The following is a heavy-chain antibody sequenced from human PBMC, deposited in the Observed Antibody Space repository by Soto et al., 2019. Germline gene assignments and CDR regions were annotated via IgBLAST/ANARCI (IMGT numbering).Heavy chain of an antibody. J-gene: IGHJ5*02. CDR1: GGSISSGGYY. D-gene: IGHD4-4*01. Sequence: SETLSLTCTVSGGSISSGGYYWSWIRQHPGKGLEWIGYIYYSGSTYYNPSLKSRVTISVDTSKNQFSLKLSSVTAADTAVYYCARYSRTTGWFDPWGQGTLVTVSS. CDR3: ARYSRTTGWFDP. V-gene: IGHV4-31*03. CDR2: IYYSGST.